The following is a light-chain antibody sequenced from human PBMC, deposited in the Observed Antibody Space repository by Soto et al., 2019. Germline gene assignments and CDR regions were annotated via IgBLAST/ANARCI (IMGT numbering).Light chain of an antibody. V-gene: IGLV1-40*01. Sequence: QSVLTQPPSVSGAPGQRVTISCTGSSSNIGAGYDVNWYQQLPGTAPKLLIYGNSNRPSGVPDRFSGSKSGTSASLAITGLQAEDEADYYCQSYDSSLNGVVFGGGTKVTV. CDR1: SSNIGAGYD. CDR2: GNS. CDR3: QSYDSSLNGVV. J-gene: IGLJ2*01.